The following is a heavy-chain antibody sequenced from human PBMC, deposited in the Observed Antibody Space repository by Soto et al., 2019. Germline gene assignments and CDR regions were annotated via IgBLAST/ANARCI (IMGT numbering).Heavy chain of an antibody. CDR3: ARGPSPEREYSGYEQGYYFDY. D-gene: IGHD5-12*01. V-gene: IGHV4-34*01. Sequence: SETLSLTCAVYGGSFSGYYWSWIRQPPGKGLEWIGEINHSGSTNYNPSLKSRVTISVDTSKNQFSLKLSSVTAADTAVYYCARGPSPEREYSGYEQGYYFDYWGQGTLVIVSS. CDR2: INHSGST. J-gene: IGHJ4*02. CDR1: GGSFSGYY.